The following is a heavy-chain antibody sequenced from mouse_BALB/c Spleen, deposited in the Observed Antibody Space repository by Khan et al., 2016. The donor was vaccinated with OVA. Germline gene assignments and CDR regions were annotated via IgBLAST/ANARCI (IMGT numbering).Heavy chain of an antibody. CDR2: INPANGGT. V-gene: IGHV1S81*02. CDR1: GYIFTKYY. D-gene: IGHD1-1*01. J-gene: IGHJ1*01. Sequence: VQLQQSGAELVKPGSSVKLSCKASGYIFTKYYMYWVKQRAGQGLEWIGEINPANGGTHFNENFKNKATLTVDKSSSTAYMPLSSLTCEDSSVSYGTRRDDYESSHGYFDVWGAGTTVTVSS. CDR3: TRRDDYESSHGYFDV.